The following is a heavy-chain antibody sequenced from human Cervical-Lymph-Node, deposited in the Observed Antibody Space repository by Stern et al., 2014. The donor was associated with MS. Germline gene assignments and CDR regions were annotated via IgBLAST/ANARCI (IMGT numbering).Heavy chain of an antibody. J-gene: IGHJ6*02. D-gene: IGHD3-3*01. CDR3: AREISGYGMDV. Sequence: VQLVESGAEVRKPGSSVKVSCKASGGTFSTYTIGWVRQAPGQGLEWTGGSIPIFGVANYAQRFQGRVTITADESTSTVYMEVSSLRSEDTAVYYCAREISGYGMDVWGQGTTVSVSS. CDR2: SIPIFGVA. CDR1: GGTFSTYT. V-gene: IGHV1-69*01.